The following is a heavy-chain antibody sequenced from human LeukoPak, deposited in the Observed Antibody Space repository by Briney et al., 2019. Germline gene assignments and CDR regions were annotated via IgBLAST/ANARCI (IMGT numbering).Heavy chain of an antibody. J-gene: IGHJ4*02. V-gene: IGHV3-23*01. Sequence: PGGSLRLSCTASGFTFNTEAMTWVRQAPGKGLEWVSTISDSGGTTYYTDSVKGRFTISRDNSKKIVSLQMSSPRAEDTALYYCAKGLGFLPQFDYWSQGSLVAVSS. CDR1: GFTFNTEA. CDR3: AKGLGFLPQFDY. D-gene: IGHD1-26*01. CDR2: ISDSGGTT.